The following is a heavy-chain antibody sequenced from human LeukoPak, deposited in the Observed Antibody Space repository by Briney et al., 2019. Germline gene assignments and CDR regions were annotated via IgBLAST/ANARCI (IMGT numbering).Heavy chain of an antibody. CDR2: INWNGGST. Sequence: PGGSLRLSCAASGFTFDDYGMSWVRQAPGKGLEWVSGINWNGGSTGYADSVKGRFTISRDNAKNSLYLQMNSLRAEDTAVYYCATGGSYYHFDYWGQGTLVTVSS. J-gene: IGHJ4*02. CDR1: GFTFDDYG. D-gene: IGHD1-26*01. V-gene: IGHV3-20*04. CDR3: ATGGSYYHFDY.